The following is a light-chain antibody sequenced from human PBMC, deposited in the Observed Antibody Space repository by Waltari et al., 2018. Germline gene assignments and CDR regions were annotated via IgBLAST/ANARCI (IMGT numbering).Light chain of an antibody. J-gene: IGKJ1*01. CDR3: QKYNSAPRT. Sequence: DIQMTQSPSSLSASVGDRVTITCRASQGISNYLAWYQQKPGKVPKLLIYAASTLQSGVPSRFSGSGSVTDFTLTSSSLQPEDVATYYCQKYNSAPRTFGQGTKVEIK. CDR2: AAS. CDR1: QGISNY. V-gene: IGKV1-27*01.